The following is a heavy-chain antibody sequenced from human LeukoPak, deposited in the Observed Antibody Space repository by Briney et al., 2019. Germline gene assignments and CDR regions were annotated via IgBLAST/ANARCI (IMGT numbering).Heavy chain of an antibody. V-gene: IGHV3-48*01. CDR1: GFTFSSYS. CDR2: ISSSSSTI. J-gene: IGHJ4*02. D-gene: IGHD2-15*01. Sequence: GGSLRLSCAASGFTFSSYSMNWVRQAPGKGLEWVSYISSSSSTIYYADSVKGRFTISRDNAKNSLYLQMNSLRAEDTAVYYCARRYCSGGSCYSDYWGQGTLVTVSS. CDR3: ARRYCSGGSCYSDY.